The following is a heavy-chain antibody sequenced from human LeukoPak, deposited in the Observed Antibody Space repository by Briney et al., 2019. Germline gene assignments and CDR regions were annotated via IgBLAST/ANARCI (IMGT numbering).Heavy chain of an antibody. CDR1: GYPFTDYY. V-gene: IGHV1-2*02. D-gene: IGHD4-17*01. CDR2: INPNSGGT. J-gene: IGHJ5*02. Sequence: ASVKVSCKASGYPFTDYYIHWVRQAPGQGLEWMGWINPNSGGTNYAQKFQGRVTMTRDMSTSTVYMELSSLRSGDTAVYYCARGRYRYGDYYPWGQGTLVTVSS. CDR3: ARGRYRYGDYYP.